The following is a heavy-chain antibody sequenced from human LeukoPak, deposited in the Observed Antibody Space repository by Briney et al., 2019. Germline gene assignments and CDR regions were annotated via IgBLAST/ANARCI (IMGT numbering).Heavy chain of an antibody. D-gene: IGHD2-21*01. Sequence: PSETLSLTCTVYGDSISSGSYEWGWLRRSPGKGLEWIVSIYSPGNTLYPPPLKSRVAISVDTSKNSFSLNLHSVTAADTAVYYCARDLWSTGAGVFDFWGQGALVAVSS. CDR1: GDSISSGSYE. V-gene: IGHV4-39*07. J-gene: IGHJ4*02. CDR2: IYSPGNT. CDR3: ARDLWSTGAGVFDF.